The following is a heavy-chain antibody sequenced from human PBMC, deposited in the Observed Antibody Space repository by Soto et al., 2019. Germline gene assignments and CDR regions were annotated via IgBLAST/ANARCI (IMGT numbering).Heavy chain of an antibody. CDR2: IYYSGST. D-gene: IGHD3-16*02. Sequence: PSETLSLTCTVSGGSISSGDYYWSWIRQPPGKGLEWIGYIYYSGSTYYNPSLKSRVTISVDTSKNQFSLKLSSVTAADTAVYYFARVWVYVWGSYRGNWFDPWGQGTLVTVSS. CDR3: ARVWVYVWGSYRGNWFDP. J-gene: IGHJ5*02. CDR1: GGSISSGDYY. V-gene: IGHV4-30-4*01.